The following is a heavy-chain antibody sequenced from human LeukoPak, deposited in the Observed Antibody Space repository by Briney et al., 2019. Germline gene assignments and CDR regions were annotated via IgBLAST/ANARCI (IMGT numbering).Heavy chain of an antibody. CDR3: ARGTPTQYCSSTSCPQGDYYYYGMDV. CDR1: GFTFSSYE. Sequence: GGSLRLSCAASGFTFSSYEMNWVRQAPGKGLEWVSYISSSGSTIYYADSVKGRFTISRDNAKNSLYLQMNSLRAEDTAVYYCARGTPTQYCSSTSCPQGDYYYYGMDVWGQGTTVTVSS. CDR2: ISSSGSTI. V-gene: IGHV3-48*03. J-gene: IGHJ6*02. D-gene: IGHD2-2*01.